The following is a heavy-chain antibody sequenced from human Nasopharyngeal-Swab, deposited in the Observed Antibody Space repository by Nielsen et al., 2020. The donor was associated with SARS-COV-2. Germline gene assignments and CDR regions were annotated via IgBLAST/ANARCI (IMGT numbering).Heavy chain of an antibody. CDR2: ISYDGSNK. Sequence: GGSLRLSWAASGFTFSSYGRHWVRQAPGKGLEWVAVISYDGSNKYYADSVKGRFTISRDNSKNTLYLQMNSLRAEDTAVYYCATGDRASDYWGQGTLVTVSS. V-gene: IGHV3-30*03. J-gene: IGHJ4*02. D-gene: IGHD1-1*01. CDR1: GFTFSSYG. CDR3: ATGDRASDY.